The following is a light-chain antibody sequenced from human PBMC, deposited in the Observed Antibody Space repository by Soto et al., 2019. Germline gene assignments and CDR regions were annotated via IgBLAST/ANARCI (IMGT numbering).Light chain of an antibody. V-gene: IGKV3-15*01. CDR1: QSVSSN. Sequence: EVVMTQSPATLSVSPGDTATLSCRASQSVSSNLAWYQQKPGQSPRLLIYGASTRATGIPARFSGSGSGTEFTLTISSLQSEDFAVYCCQQYYKLPWTFGQGTKVDIK. CDR3: QQYYKLPWT. J-gene: IGKJ1*01. CDR2: GAS.